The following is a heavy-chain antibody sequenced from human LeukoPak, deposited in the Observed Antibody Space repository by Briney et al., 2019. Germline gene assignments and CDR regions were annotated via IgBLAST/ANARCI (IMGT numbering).Heavy chain of an antibody. J-gene: IGHJ4*02. CDR2: ISSSSGI. CDR3: ARGIYDFWSGYYGGPFDY. D-gene: IGHD3-3*01. Sequence: GGSLRLSCIASGLTFSSYEMSWVRQAPGKGLEWVSYISSSSGIFYADSVKGRFTISRDNAKNSLYLQMNSLRAEDTAVYYCARGIYDFWSGYYGGPFDYWGQGTLVTVSS. V-gene: IGHV3-48*03. CDR1: GLTFSSYE.